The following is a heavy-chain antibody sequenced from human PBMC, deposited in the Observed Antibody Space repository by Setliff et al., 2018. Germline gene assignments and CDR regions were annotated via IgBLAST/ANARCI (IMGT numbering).Heavy chain of an antibody. CDR3: ARASSGWYSAYYYYMDV. Sequence: ASETLSLTCAVSGFSISSGYYWGWIRQPPGKGLEWIVNIHHSGKAYYNPSLKSRVTMSVDTSKNHVSLKLSSVTAADTAVYYCARASSGWYSAYYYYMDVWGKGTTVTVSS. CDR2: IHHSGKA. J-gene: IGHJ6*03. CDR1: GFSISSGYY. V-gene: IGHV4-38-2*01. D-gene: IGHD6-19*01.